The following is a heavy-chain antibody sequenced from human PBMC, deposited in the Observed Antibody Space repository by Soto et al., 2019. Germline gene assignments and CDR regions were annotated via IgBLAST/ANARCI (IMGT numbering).Heavy chain of an antibody. J-gene: IGHJ4*02. CDR1: GFTFSSYA. D-gene: IGHD3-3*01. Sequence: GGSLRLSCAASGFTFSSYAMSWVRQAPGKGLEWVSAISGSGGSTYYADSVKGRFTISRDNSKNTLYLQMNSLRAEDTAVYYCASGLYYDFWSGYPRLDYWGQGTLVTVSS. V-gene: IGHV3-23*01. CDR2: ISGSGGST. CDR3: ASGLYYDFWSGYPRLDY.